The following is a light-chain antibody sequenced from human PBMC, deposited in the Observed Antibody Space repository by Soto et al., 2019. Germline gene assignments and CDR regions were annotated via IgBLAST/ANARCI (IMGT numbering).Light chain of an antibody. CDR2: DAS. CDR3: QQYNSYPWT. CDR1: QSIGSG. V-gene: IGKV1-5*01. J-gene: IGKJ1*01. Sequence: DIQMTQSPSTLSASVGDGVTITCRASQSIGSGLAWYQQKPGKAPKLLIYDASSLESGVPSRFSGSGSGTEFTLTISSLQPDDFATYYCQQYNSYPWTFGQGTKVDIK.